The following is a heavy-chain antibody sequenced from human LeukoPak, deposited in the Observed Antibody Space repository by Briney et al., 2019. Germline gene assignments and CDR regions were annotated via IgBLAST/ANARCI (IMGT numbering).Heavy chain of an antibody. CDR2: IKEDGSEN. CDR1: GFTVRSNY. J-gene: IGHJ6*03. CDR3: ARESSGRNRFPNYYYYMDV. Sequence: GGSLRLSCAASGFTVRSNYTSWVRQAPGKGLEWVANIKEDGSENYSVDSVKGRFTISRDNAKNSLYLQMNSLRAEDTAVYYCARESSGRNRFPNYYYYMDVWGTGTTVTISS. V-gene: IGHV3-7*01. D-gene: IGHD6-19*01.